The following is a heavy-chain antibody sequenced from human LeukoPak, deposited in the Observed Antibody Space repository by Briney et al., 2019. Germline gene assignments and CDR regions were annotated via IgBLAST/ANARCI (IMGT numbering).Heavy chain of an antibody. J-gene: IGHJ5*01. CDR3: AGERPSSSWYDF. CDR1: EFTFSNYW. V-gene: IGHV3-7*01. CDR2: IKQDGSET. Sequence: GGSLRLSRAASEFTFSNYWMTWVRQAPGRGLEWVANIKQDGSETYYVDSVRGRFTISRDNVKNLLYLQMNSLRAEDTAVYYCAGERPSSSWYDFWGQGTLVTVSS. D-gene: IGHD6-13*01.